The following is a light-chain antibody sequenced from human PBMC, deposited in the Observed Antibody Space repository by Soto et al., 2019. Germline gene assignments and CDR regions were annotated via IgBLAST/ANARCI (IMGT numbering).Light chain of an antibody. CDR1: SSDIGAYNF. J-gene: IGLJ2*01. CDR2: DVN. CDR3: TAWTTSTSMI. V-gene: IGLV2-14*03. Sequence: QSALTQPASVSGSPGQSITISCTGTSSDIGAYNFVSWYQQHPGKAPKLMLYDVNIRTSGVSHRFSGSKSGNTASLTISGLQAEDEAYYYCTAWTTSTSMIFGGGTKVTVL.